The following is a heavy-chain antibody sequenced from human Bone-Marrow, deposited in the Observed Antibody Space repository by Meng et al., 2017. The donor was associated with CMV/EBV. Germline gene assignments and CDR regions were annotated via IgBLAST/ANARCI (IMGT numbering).Heavy chain of an antibody. CDR1: GGSLSDYF. CDR2: INHSGST. Sequence: YGGSLSDYFWGWIRQPPGKGLEWIGEINHSGSTNYNPSLKRRVTISVDTSKNQFSLMVRSVTAADTAVYYCARGHHYYDSSAYYDADWDQGNLVTVSS. J-gene: IGHJ4*02. V-gene: IGHV4-34*01. CDR3: ARGHHYYDSSAYYDAD. D-gene: IGHD3-22*01.